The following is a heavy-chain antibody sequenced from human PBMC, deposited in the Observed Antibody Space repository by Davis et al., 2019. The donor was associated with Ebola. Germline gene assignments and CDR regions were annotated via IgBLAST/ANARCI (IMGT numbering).Heavy chain of an antibody. V-gene: IGHV4-39*01. CDR3: ARPWYSGTYYDAYDI. Sequence: MPSETLSLTCTVSGASISSRSYYWGWIRQPPGKGLEWVGSFSYGDNTHYYTPSLRSRVTISVATSRNQFSLKLSSATAADTAVYYCARPWYSGTYYDAYDIWGQGTMVAVSS. CDR1: GASISSRSYY. J-gene: IGHJ3*02. D-gene: IGHD1-26*01. CDR2: FSYGDNTH.